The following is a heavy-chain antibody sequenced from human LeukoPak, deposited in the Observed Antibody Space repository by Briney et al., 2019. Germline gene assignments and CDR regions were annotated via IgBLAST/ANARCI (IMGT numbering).Heavy chain of an antibody. D-gene: IGHD3-22*01. V-gene: IGHV3-30*18. Sequence: GGSLRLSCAASGFTVSSNYMTWVRQAPGKGLEWVAVISYDGSNKYYADSVKGRFTISRDNSKNTLYLQMNSLRAEDTAVYYCAKDPTVNRSGYYDYWGQGTLVTVSS. CDR3: AKDPTVNRSGYYDY. CDR1: GFTVSSNY. J-gene: IGHJ4*02. CDR2: ISYDGSNK.